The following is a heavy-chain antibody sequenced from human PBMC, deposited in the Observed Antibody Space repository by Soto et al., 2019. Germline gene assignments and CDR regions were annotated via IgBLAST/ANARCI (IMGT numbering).Heavy chain of an antibody. V-gene: IGHV4-30-4*01. Sequence: PSETLSLTCTVSGGSISSGDYYWSWIRQPPGRGLEWIGYIYYSGSTYYNPSLKSRVTISVDTSKNQFSLKLSSVTAADTAVYYCARDLYSGSYYDWFDPWGQGTLVTVSS. CDR2: IYYSGST. CDR1: GGSISSGDYY. D-gene: IGHD1-26*01. J-gene: IGHJ5*02. CDR3: ARDLYSGSYYDWFDP.